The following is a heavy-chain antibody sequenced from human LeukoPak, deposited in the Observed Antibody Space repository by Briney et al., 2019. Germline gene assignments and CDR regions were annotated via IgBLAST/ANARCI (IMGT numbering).Heavy chain of an antibody. D-gene: IGHD6-19*01. CDR2: IYYSGST. J-gene: IGHJ4*02. CDR1: GGSISSYY. CDR3: ARDLEYSSGRYIALGY. Sequence: SETLSLTCAVYGGSISSYYWSWIRQPPGKRLEWIGYIYYSGSTNYNPSLKSRVTISVDTSKNQFSLKLSSVTAADTAVYYCARDLEYSSGRYIALGYWGQGTLVTVSS. V-gene: IGHV4-59*01.